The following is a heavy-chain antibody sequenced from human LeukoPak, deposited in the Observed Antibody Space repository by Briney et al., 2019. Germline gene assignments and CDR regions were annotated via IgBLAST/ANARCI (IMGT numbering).Heavy chain of an antibody. J-gene: IGHJ3*02. CDR3: ARGGGIAAAGKGDAFDI. Sequence: ASVKVSCKASGYTFTSYDINWVRQATGQGLEWMGWMNPNSGNTGYAQKFQGRVTITADKSTSTAYMELSSLRSEDTAVYYCARGGGIAAAGKGDAFDIWGQGTMVTVSS. CDR1: GYTFTSYD. V-gene: IGHV1-8*01. D-gene: IGHD6-13*01. CDR2: MNPNSGNT.